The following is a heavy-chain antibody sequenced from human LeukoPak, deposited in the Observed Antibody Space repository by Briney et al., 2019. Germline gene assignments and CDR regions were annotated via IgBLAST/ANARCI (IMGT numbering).Heavy chain of an antibody. V-gene: IGHV3-30*02. CDR3: ARNSYDGSTFDY. Sequence: GGSLRLSCAASGFTFSSYGMHWVRQAPGKGLEGVAFIRYDGSNKYYADSVKGRFTISRDNSKNTLYLQMNSLRAEDTAVYYCARNSYDGSTFDYWGQGTLVTVSS. J-gene: IGHJ4*02. CDR1: GFTFSSYG. D-gene: IGHD5-18*01. CDR2: IRYDGSNK.